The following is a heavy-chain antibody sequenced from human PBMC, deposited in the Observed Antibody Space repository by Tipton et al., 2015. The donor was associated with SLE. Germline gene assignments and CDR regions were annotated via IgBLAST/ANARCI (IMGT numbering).Heavy chain of an antibody. V-gene: IGHV4-4*09. CDR1: GGSISSYY. Sequence: TLSLTCTVSGGSISSYYWSWIRQPPGKGLEWIGYIYTSGSTNYNPSLKSRVTISVDTSKNQFSLKLSSVTAADTAVYYCARHGCGGDCYSDAFDIWGQGTMVTVSS. CDR2: IYTSGST. CDR3: ARHGCGGDCYSDAFDI. J-gene: IGHJ3*02. D-gene: IGHD2-21*01.